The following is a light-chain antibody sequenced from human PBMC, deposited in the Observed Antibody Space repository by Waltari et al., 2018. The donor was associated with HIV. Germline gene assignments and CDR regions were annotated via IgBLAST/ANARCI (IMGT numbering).Light chain of an antibody. J-gene: IGLJ2*01. CDR2: DTS. CDR1: TGAVTSDHY. V-gene: IGLV7-46*01. Sequence: QAVVTQEPSLTVSPGGTVTLTCDSSTGAVTSDHYPYWFQRTPGQAPRTRIYDTSNKHSGTPARFSGSRLGGKAALTLSGAQPEDEAEYYCLLSYGGARVFCGGTKLTVL. CDR3: LLSYGGARV.